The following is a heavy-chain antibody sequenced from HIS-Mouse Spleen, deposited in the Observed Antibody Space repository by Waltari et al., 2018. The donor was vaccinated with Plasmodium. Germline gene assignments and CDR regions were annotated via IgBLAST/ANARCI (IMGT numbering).Heavy chain of an antibody. D-gene: IGHD2-15*01. Sequence: QVQLQQWGAGLLKSSETLSLTCAVYGGSFSGYSWSWIRQPPGKGLEWIGEINHSGSTNYNPSLKSRVTISVDTSKNQFSLKLSSVTAADTAVYYCARLVVVASKDSYWGQGTLVTVSS. V-gene: IGHV4-34*01. CDR3: ARLVVVASKDSY. CDR1: GGSFSGYS. CDR2: INHSGST. J-gene: IGHJ4*02.